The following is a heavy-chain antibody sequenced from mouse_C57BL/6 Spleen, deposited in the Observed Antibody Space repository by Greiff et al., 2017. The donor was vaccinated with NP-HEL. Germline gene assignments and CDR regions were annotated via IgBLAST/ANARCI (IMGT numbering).Heavy chain of an antibody. CDR1: GYTFTDYE. D-gene: IGHD2-1*01. CDR3: TRGNGNCDWFAY. J-gene: IGHJ3*01. CDR2: IDPETGGT. V-gene: IGHV1-15*01. Sequence: QVQLKQSGAELVRPGASVTLSCKASGYTFTDYEMHWVKQTPVHGLEWIGAIDPETGGTAYNQKFKGKAILTADKSSSTAYMELRSLTSDASAVCYFTRGNGNCDWFAYWGKGTLVTVSA.